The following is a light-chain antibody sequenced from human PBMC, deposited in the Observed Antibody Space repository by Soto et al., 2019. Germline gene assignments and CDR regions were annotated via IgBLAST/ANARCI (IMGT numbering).Light chain of an antibody. CDR1: RSNIGSNT. J-gene: IGLJ1*01. V-gene: IGLV1-44*01. Sequence: QSVLTQPPSTSGTPGQRVTISCSGSRSNIGSNTVTWYQQLPGTAPKLLIYSNNQRPSVVPDRFSGSKSGTSASLAISGLQSEDEADYYCAAWDDSLNGPYVFGTGTKVTVL. CDR3: AAWDDSLNGPYV. CDR2: SNN.